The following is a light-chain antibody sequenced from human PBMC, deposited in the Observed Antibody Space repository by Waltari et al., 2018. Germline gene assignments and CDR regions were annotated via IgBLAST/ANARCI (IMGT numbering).Light chain of an antibody. J-gene: IGLJ2*01. CDR3: QVWDSNTGI. CDR2: QNS. Sequence: SYELTQPPSVSVSPGQTASITCSGDKLGNKNACWYQQKPGQSPVVVIYQNSKRPSGIPERFAGSNSGNTATLTISGTQATDEADYYCQVWDSNTGIFGGGTKLTVL. CDR1: KLGNKN. V-gene: IGLV3-1*01.